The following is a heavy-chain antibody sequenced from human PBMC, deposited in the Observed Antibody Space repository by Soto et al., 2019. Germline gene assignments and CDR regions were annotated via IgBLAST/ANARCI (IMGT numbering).Heavy chain of an antibody. CDR1: GLSVGSNY. CDR3: ARSATADDALDI. D-gene: IGHD5-18*01. V-gene: IGHV3-53*02. J-gene: IGHJ3*02. CDR2: LYSGGST. Sequence: EVQLVETGGGLIQPGGSLRLSCAASGLSVGSNYMNWVRQAPGKGLEWVSILYSGGSTYYADSVKGRFSISRDNSRNTLYLQMNSLRAEDTALYCCARSATADDALDIWGQGTTVIVSS.